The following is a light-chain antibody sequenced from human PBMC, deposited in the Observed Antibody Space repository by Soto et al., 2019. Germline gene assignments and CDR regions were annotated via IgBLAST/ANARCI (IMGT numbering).Light chain of an antibody. CDR2: TNN. V-gene: IGLV1-44*01. CDR3: ASWDDSRKGV. Sequence: QSVLTQPPSASGTPGQRITISCSGTTSNIESHTVNWYQQVPGTAPKLLINTNNQRPSGVPDRFSGSKSGASAPLAINGLQSEDEATYYCASWDDSRKGVFGTGTKVTVL. CDR1: TSNIESHT. J-gene: IGLJ1*01.